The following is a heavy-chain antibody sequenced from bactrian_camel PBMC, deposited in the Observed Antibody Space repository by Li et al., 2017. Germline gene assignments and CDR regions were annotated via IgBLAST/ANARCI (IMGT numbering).Heavy chain of an antibody. J-gene: IGHJ4*01. CDR3: NAKLEVGYSGSWCTEVPDY. V-gene: IGHV3S53*01. CDR2: IRSDGIT. Sequence: HVQLVESGGGSVQAGGSLTLSCAGSGFRYSVCSMGWYRQAPGKERVVVSTIRSDGITSYADSVKGRFAISQDNAKDTVYLQMNSLKPEDTAMYYCNAKLEVGYSGSWCTEVPDYWGQGTQVTVS. CDR1: GFRYSVCS. D-gene: IGHD1*01.